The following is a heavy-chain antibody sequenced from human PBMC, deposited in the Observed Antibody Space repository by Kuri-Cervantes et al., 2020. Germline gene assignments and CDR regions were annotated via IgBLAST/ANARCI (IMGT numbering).Heavy chain of an antibody. CDR3: ASIGGDFDC. CDR2: INNDGSSI. D-gene: IGHD3-10*01. J-gene: IGHJ4*02. CDR1: GFAFGDYW. Sequence: GGSLRLSCAASGFAFGDYWMHWVRRRPGKGLMWVSRINNDGSSITYADAVKGRFTISRDNARDSLYLQMNSLRAEDTAVYYCASIGGDFDCWGQGTLVTVSS. V-gene: IGHV3-74*01.